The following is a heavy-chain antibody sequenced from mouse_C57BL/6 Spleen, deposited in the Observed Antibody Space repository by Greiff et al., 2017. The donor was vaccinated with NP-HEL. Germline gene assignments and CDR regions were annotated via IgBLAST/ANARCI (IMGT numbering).Heavy chain of an antibody. CDR2: IYPGSGNT. J-gene: IGHJ3*01. D-gene: IGHD1-1*01. Sequence: QVQLQQSGPALVKPGASVKLSCKASGYSFTSYYIPWVKQSPGQGLEWIGWIYPGSGNTNYNEKFKGKATLTADTSSSPAYMQLSSLTSEDSAVYYWARSDYYGSSRFAYWGQGTLVTVSA. CDR1: GYSFTSYY. CDR3: ARSDYYGSSRFAY. V-gene: IGHV1-66*01.